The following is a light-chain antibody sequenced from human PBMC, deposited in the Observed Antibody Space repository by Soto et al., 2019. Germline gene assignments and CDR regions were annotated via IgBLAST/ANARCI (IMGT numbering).Light chain of an antibody. CDR2: EVT. CDR3: SSYAGSNILG. V-gene: IGLV2-8*01. Sequence: QSVLTQPPSASGSPGQSVTISCTGTSSDVGGYNYVSWYQQHPGKVPKLMIYEVTKRPSGVPDRFSGSKSGNTASLTVSGLQAEDEADYYCSSYAGSNILGFGGGTKLTVL. CDR1: SSDVGGYNY. J-gene: IGLJ3*02.